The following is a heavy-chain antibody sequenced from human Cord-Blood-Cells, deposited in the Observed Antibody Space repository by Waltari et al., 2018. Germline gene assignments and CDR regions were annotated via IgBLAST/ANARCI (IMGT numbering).Heavy chain of an antibody. V-gene: IGHV4-34*01. J-gene: IGHJ1*01. CDR1: GGSFSCSY. CDR3: ARGGVVEYFQH. D-gene: IGHD3-3*01. Sequence: QVQLQTWGAARLKPSHTLSPTCAVYGGSFSCSYWIWIRQPPGKGLEWIGEINHSGSTNYNPSLKSRVTISVDTSKNQFSLKLSSVTAADTAVYYCARGGVVEYFQHWGQGTLVTVSS. CDR2: INHSGST.